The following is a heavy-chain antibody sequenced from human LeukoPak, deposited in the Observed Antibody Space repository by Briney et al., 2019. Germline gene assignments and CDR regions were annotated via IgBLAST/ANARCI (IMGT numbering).Heavy chain of an antibody. CDR3: ARGGNENFVY. V-gene: IGHV5-51*01. CDR2: IYPTDSET. J-gene: IGHJ4*02. D-gene: IGHD1-1*01. CDR1: GYSITTYW. Sequence: GESLKISCKGSGYSITTYWVAWVRQMPGKGLEWMGTIYPTDSETTYSPSFQGHVTISVDKSIGIAYLQWTSLKTSDTAIYYCARGGNENFVYWGQGTLVTVSS.